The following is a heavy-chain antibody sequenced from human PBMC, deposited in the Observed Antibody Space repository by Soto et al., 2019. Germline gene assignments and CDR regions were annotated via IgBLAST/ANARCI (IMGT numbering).Heavy chain of an antibody. V-gene: IGHV1-69*13. J-gene: IGHJ5*02. CDR3: ASYCSSTSCYAGGWFDP. Sequence: VASVKVSCKASGGTFSSYAISWVRQAPGQGLEWMGGIIPIFGTANYAQKFQGRVTITADESTSTAYMELSSLRSEDTAVYYCASYCSSTSCYAGGWFDPWGQGTRVTVAS. D-gene: IGHD2-2*01. CDR2: IIPIFGTA. CDR1: GGTFSSYA.